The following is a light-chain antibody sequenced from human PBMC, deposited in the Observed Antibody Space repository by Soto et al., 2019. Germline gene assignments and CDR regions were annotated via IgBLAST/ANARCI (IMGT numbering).Light chain of an antibody. CDR1: QTLCQS. CDR2: AAS. CDR3: QQYKSWPPIT. V-gene: IGKV3-15*01. Sequence: EIVMTQSPATLSVSPGDSATLSCRASQTLCQSLAWYQQKPGQPPSLLLYAASIRAAGISARFYGSGSGTEFTLTISSLQSEDFGVYYCQQYKSWPPITFGQGTRLEL. J-gene: IGKJ5*01.